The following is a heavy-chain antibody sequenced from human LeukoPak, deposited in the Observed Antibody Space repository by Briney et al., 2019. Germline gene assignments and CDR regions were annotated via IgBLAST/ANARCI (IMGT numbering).Heavy chain of an antibody. J-gene: IGHJ4*02. CDR2: IYCSGST. D-gene: IGHD2-2*01. CDR1: GGSISGDY. Sequence: SESLSLTCTVSGGSISGDYWSWIRQSLQGLEWIGYIYCSGSTNYNPSLKSRVTISVDTSKNQFSLKLSSVTAADTAVYYCARYPMTYCSSSSCTDYWGQGTLVTVSS. V-gene: IGHV4-59*08. CDR3: ARYPMTYCSSSSCTDY.